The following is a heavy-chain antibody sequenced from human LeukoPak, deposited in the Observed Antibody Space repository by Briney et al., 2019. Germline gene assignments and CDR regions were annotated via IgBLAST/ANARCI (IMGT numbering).Heavy chain of an antibody. CDR2: ISGSSSDI. J-gene: IGHJ6*02. CDR1: GFTFSSFT. V-gene: IGHV3-21*01. Sequence: MAGGSLRLSCTASGFTFSSFTMNWVRQAPGKGLEWVSSISGSSSDIYYADSVKGRFTISRDNAENSLFLQMNSLRAEDTAAYYCARNRPPDVWGQGTTVTVSS. D-gene: IGHD1-14*01. CDR3: ARNRPPDV.